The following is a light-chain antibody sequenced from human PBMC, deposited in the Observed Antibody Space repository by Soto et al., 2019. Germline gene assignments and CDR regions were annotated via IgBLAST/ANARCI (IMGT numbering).Light chain of an antibody. V-gene: IGLV1-47*01. Sequence: QSVLTQPPSASGTPGQRVTISCSGSSSNIGSNYVYWYQQLPGTAPKLLIYRNNQRRSGVPDRFSGSKSGTSASLAISGLLSEDEAEYYCAAWDDSLSGVDVFGTGTKLTVL. CDR3: AAWDDSLSGVDV. J-gene: IGLJ1*01. CDR1: SSNIGSNY. CDR2: RNN.